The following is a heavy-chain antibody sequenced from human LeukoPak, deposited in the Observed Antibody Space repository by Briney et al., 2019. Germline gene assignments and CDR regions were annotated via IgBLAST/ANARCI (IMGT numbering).Heavy chain of an antibody. CDR3: ARGGNAPEDFDY. J-gene: IGHJ4*02. CDR2: IKNDGTNT. V-gene: IGHV3-74*01. Sequence: GGALRLSCAASRVIFRNYWLHSVRPAPGKGLGWGSRIKNDGTNTDYADSVKGRFTISRDNAKNTMYLQMNSLRAEDTAMYYCARGGNAPEDFDYWGQGALVTVSS. D-gene: IGHD1-14*01. CDR1: RVIFRNYW.